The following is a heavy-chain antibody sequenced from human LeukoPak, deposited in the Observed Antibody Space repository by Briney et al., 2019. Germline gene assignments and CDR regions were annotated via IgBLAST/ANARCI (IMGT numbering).Heavy chain of an antibody. CDR1: GGSISSYY. J-gene: IGHJ5*02. CDR2: IYYSGST. D-gene: IGHD6-6*01. V-gene: IGHV4-59*12. Sequence: PSETLSLTCTVSGGSISSYYWSWIRQPPGKGLEWIGYIYYSGSTNYNPSLKSRVTISVDTSKNQFSLKLSSVTAADTAVYYCARGRIAARPQWFDPWGQGTLVTVSS. CDR3: ARGRIAARPQWFDP.